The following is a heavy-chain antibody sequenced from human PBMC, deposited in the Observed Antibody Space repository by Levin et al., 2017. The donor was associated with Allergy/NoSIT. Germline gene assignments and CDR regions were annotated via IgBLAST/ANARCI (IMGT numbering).Heavy chain of an antibody. V-gene: IGHV3-48*02. D-gene: IGHD3-10*01. CDR1: GFTFNSYS. J-gene: IGHJ4*02. CDR2: ITSSSSTI. Sequence: GGSLRLSCAASGFTFNSYSMNWVRQAPGKGLEWISYITSSSSTIVYADSVKGRFTISRDNGKDSLYLQMNSLRDEDTAVYYCARELQGRFDYWGQGTLVTVSS. CDR3: ARELQGRFDY.